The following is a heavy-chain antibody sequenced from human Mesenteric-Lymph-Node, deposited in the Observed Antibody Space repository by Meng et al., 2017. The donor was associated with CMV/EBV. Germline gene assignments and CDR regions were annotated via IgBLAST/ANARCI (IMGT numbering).Heavy chain of an antibody. V-gene: IGHV3-30*04. CDR2: ISYDGSNK. D-gene: IGHD3-22*01. J-gene: IGHJ3*02. CDR3: ATDSSGYSSSGVFDI. Sequence: GGSLRLSCAASGFTFSSYAMHWVRQAPGKGLEWVAVISYDGSNKYYADSVKGRFTISRDNAKNSLYLQMNSLRGEDTAVYYCATDSSGYSSSGVFDIWGRGTMVTVSS. CDR1: GFTFSSYA.